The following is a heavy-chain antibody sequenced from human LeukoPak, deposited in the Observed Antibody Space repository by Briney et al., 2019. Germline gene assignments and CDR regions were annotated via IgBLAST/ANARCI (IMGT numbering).Heavy chain of an antibody. Sequence: GGSLRLSCAGSGFTFDDYYMSWIRQAPGKGLEWISYIGGSGTPIYYADSVRGRFTISRDNTKNSLYLQMNSLRAEDTAVYYCARPPTVTTRGYYFGYWGQGTLVTVSS. CDR1: GFTFDDYY. V-gene: IGHV3-11*04. CDR2: IGGSGTPI. D-gene: IGHD4-17*01. J-gene: IGHJ4*02. CDR3: ARPPTVTTRGYYFGY.